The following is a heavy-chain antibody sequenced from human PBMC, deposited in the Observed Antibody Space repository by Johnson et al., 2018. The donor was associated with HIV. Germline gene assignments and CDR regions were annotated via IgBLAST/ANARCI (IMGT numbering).Heavy chain of an antibody. D-gene: IGHD2-15*01. V-gene: IGHV3-30*02. Sequence: QVQLVESGGGVVQPGGSLRLSCVASGFTFSGYGMHWVRQAPGKGLEWVAFIRSDGSNKYYADSVKGRFTISRANAKNTLNLQMNSLRPEDTAVYYCANAGAIPPGKFCSGGSCPRGDAFDIWGQGTMVTVSS. CDR1: GFTFSGYG. CDR3: ANAGAIPPGKFCSGGSCPRGDAFDI. CDR2: IRSDGSNK. J-gene: IGHJ3*02.